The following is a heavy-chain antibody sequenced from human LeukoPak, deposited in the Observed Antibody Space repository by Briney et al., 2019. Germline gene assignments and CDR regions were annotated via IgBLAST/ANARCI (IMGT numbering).Heavy chain of an antibody. CDR1: GGSISSGGYY. Sequence: SETLSLTCTVSGGSISSGGYYWGWIRQPPGKGLEWIGSIYYSGSTYYNPSLKSRVTISVDTSKNQFSLKLSSVTAADTAVYHCAKDYYGDWGQGTLVTVSS. D-gene: IGHD3-10*01. CDR3: AKDYYGD. J-gene: IGHJ4*02. CDR2: IYYSGST. V-gene: IGHV4-39*07.